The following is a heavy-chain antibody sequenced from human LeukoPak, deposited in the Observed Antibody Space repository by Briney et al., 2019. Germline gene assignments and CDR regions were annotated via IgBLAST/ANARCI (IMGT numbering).Heavy chain of an antibody. Sequence: GGSLRLSCAASGFTFDDYAMHWVRQAPGKGLEWVASINQDQSAIFYVDSVKGRFTISRDNTRNFLFLQMNSLRAEDTAVYYCARDHNRYYDSSDFAFDIWGQGTMVTVSS. CDR1: GFTFDDYA. J-gene: IGHJ3*02. CDR2: INQDQSAI. CDR3: ARDHNRYYDSSDFAFDI. D-gene: IGHD3-22*01. V-gene: IGHV3-7*01.